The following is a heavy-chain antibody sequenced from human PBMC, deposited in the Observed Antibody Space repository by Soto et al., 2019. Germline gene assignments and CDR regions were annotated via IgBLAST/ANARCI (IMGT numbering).Heavy chain of an antibody. Sequence: GESLKISCAASGFTFSSYWMSWVRQAPGKGLEWVANIKQDGSEKYYVDSVKGRFTISRDNAKNSLYLQMNSLRAEDTAVYYCARDWSVGYCSSTSCYPSYYYYYGMDVWGQGTTVTVSS. D-gene: IGHD2-2*03. CDR1: GFTFSSYW. CDR2: IKQDGSEK. J-gene: IGHJ6*02. CDR3: ARDWSVGYCSSTSCYPSYYYYYGMDV. V-gene: IGHV3-7*01.